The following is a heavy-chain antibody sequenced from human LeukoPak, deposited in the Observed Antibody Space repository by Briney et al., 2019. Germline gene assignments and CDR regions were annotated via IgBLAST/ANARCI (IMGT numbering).Heavy chain of an antibody. V-gene: IGHV3-23*01. CDR2: ISGTGGST. CDR3: AKDEDVVVTTILFDY. D-gene: IGHD2-21*02. CDR1: GFTFRNYA. J-gene: IGHJ4*02. Sequence: GGSLRLSCAASGFTFRNYAMSWVRQAPGKGLEWVSAISGTGGSTYYADSVKGRFTISRDISKNTLYLQMNRLRAEDTAIYYCAKDEDVVVTTILFDYWGRGTLVTVSS.